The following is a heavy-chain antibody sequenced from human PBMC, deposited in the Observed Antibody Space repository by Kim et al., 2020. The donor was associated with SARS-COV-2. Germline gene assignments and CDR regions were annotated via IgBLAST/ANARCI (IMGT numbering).Heavy chain of an antibody. CDR3: ARVLEFYGLEYAFDI. CDR2: ISYDGSNK. D-gene: IGHD3-3*02. V-gene: IGHV3-30-3*01. Sequence: GGSLRLSCAASGFTFSSYAMHWVRQAPGKGLEWVAVISYDGSNKYYADSVKGRFTISRDNSKNTLYLQMNSLRAEDTAVYYCARVLEFYGLEYAFDIWGQGTMVTVSS. J-gene: IGHJ3*02. CDR1: GFTFSSYA.